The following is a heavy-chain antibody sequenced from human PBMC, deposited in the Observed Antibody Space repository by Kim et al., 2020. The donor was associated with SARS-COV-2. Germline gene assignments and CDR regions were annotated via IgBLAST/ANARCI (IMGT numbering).Heavy chain of an antibody. J-gene: IGHJ4*02. CDR3: ARDPRGDYVFDY. Sequence: NNNAPLKSRLTLSVNTSKNQFYLNLTSMTAADTAVYYCARDPRGDYVFDYWGRGTLVTVSS. V-gene: IGHV4-59*01. D-gene: IGHD4-17*01.